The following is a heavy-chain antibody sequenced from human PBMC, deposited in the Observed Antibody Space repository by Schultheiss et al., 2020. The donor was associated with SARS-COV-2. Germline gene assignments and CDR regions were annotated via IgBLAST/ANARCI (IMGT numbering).Heavy chain of an antibody. CDR2: ISSNGGST. CDR1: GFTVSSNY. CDR3: ARDRYYMDV. V-gene: IGHV3-64D*06. J-gene: IGHJ6*03. Sequence: GGSLRLSCAASGFTVSSNYMSWVRQAPGKGLEYVSAISSNGGSTYYADSVKGRFTISRDNSKNTLYLQMSSLRAEDTAVYYCARDRYYMDVWGKGTTVTVSS.